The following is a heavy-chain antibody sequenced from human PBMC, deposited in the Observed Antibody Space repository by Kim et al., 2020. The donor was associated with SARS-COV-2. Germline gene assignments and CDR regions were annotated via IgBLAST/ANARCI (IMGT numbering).Heavy chain of an antibody. CDR2: IDSDGFGT. D-gene: IGHD1-26*01. V-gene: IGHV3-74*01. Sequence: GGSLRLSCAASGFIFRDYWMEWVRQVPGKGLVWVSRIDSDGFGTSYAVSVKGRITISRDNAKNTLYLQMNSLRAEDTAVYYCVRDVSCGPWGQGTLVTVSS. J-gene: IGHJ4*02. CDR1: GFIFRDYW. CDR3: VRDVSCGP.